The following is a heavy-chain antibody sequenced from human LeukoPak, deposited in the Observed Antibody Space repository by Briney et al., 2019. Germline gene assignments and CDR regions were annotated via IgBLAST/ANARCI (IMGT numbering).Heavy chain of an antibody. CDR3: AKTMGSGWSDAFDI. Sequence: GRSLRLSCAASGFTFDDYAMHWVRQAPGKGLEWVSGISWNSGSIGYVDSVKGRFTISRDNAKNSLYLQMNSLRAEDMALYYCAKTMGSGWSDAFDIWGQGTMVTVSS. CDR2: ISWNSGSI. J-gene: IGHJ3*02. D-gene: IGHD6-19*01. CDR1: GFTFDDYA. V-gene: IGHV3-9*03.